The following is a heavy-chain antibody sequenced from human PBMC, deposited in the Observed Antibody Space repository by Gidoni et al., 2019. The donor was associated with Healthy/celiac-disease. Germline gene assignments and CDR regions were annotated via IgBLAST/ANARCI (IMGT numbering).Heavy chain of an antibody. J-gene: IGHJ4*02. CDR1: GGTFSSYA. CDR3: ARDPIVVPAARRDPSFDY. D-gene: IGHD2-2*01. V-gene: IGHV1-69*01. CDR2: IIPIFGTA. Sequence: QVQLVQSGAEVKKPGSSVTVSCQASGGTFSSYAISWVRQAPGQGLEWMGGIIPIFGTANYAQKFQGRVTITADESTSTAYMELSSLRSEDTAVYYCARDPIVVPAARRDPSFDYWGQGTLVTVSS.